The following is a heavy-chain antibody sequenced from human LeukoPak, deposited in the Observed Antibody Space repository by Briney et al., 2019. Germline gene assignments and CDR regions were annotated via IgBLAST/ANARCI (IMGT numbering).Heavy chain of an antibody. CDR2: IYYSGTT. Sequence: SQTLSLTCTVSGGSISSGGSYWSWLRQLPGKGLEWIGYIYYSGTTYYNPSLKSRVTISVDTSKNQFSLRLSSVTAADTAVYYCARGRDRGSAGVNWFDPWGQGTLVTVSS. CDR3: ARGRDRGSAGVNWFDP. V-gene: IGHV4-31*03. D-gene: IGHD5-24*01. CDR1: GGSISSGGSY. J-gene: IGHJ5*02.